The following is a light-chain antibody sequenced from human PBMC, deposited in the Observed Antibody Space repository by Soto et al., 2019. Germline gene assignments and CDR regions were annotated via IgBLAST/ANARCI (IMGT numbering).Light chain of an antibody. CDR3: QESYSTPSVT. CDR1: QSISAY. CDR2: AAS. J-gene: IGKJ3*01. V-gene: IGKV1-39*01. Sequence: DIQMTQSPSSMSASVGDSVTITCRASQSISAYLNWYQQKPGKAPKLLIYAASRLQSGVPSRFSGSGSATDFTLTISSLPPEDFATYYCQESYSTPSVTFGPGTKVDI.